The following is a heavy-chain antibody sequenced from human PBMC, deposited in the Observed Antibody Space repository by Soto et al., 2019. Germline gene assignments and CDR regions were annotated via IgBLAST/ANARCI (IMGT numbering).Heavy chain of an antibody. CDR2: IIPIFGTA. D-gene: IGHD2-21*02. Sequence: SVKVSCKASVGTFSSYAISWVRQAPGQGLEWMGGIIPIFGTANYAQKFQGRVTITADKSTSTAYMELSSLRSEDTAVYYCAREDLFCGGDCYDDYWGQGTLVTVS. CDR3: AREDLFCGGDCYDDY. J-gene: IGHJ4*02. V-gene: IGHV1-69*06. CDR1: VGTFSSYA.